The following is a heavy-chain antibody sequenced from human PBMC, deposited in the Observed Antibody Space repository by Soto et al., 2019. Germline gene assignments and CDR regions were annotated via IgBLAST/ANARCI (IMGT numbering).Heavy chain of an antibody. V-gene: IGHV4-4*07. CDR1: RDSISSSY. Sequence: SGTLSLTCTVSRDSISSSYWNWIRQPAGKGLEWIGRIYKSGTTNYNPSLKSRVTMSVDTSKNQFSLKLNSVTAADTAVYYCARDRNYYDSSGYYPFDSWGQGTLVTVSS. D-gene: IGHD3-22*01. CDR3: ARDRNYYDSSGYYPFDS. CDR2: IYKSGTT. J-gene: IGHJ5*01.